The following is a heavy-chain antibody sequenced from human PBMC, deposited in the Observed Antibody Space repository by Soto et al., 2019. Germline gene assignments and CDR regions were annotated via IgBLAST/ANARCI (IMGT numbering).Heavy chain of an antibody. D-gene: IGHD3-22*01. V-gene: IGHV1-69*12. J-gene: IGHJ6*02. CDR3: AGIVQPRYYSGMDV. Sequence: QVQLVQSGAEVKKPGSSGKVSCKASGGTFSSYAISWVRQAPGQGLEWMGGRIPIFGTAKYAQKCQGRVTITADQSTSTADMELSSRTSEDTAVYYCAGIVQPRYYSGMDVWGQVTTGTVSS. CDR1: GGTFSSYA. CDR2: RIPIFGTA.